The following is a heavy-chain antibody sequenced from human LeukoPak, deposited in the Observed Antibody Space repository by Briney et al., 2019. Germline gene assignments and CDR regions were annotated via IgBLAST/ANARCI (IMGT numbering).Heavy chain of an antibody. Sequence: TLSLTCTVSGDSISINYNWGWIRQPPGKGPEWIGSIFYSGATYYSPSLKSRVTISVDTSKNQFSLKLSSMTAADTAVYYCVRHRQWLLFPDYWGQGTLVTVSS. CDR2: IFYSGAT. J-gene: IGHJ4*02. D-gene: IGHD6-19*01. V-gene: IGHV4-39*01. CDR3: VRHRQWLLFPDY. CDR1: GDSISINYN.